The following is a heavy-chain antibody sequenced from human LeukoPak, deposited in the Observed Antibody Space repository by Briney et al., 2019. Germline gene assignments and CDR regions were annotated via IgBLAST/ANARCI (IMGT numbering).Heavy chain of an antibody. CDR2: LNLNSGDT. CDR3: ARVGSSGWYVHPTLDY. D-gene: IGHD6-19*01. J-gene: IGHJ4*02. CDR1: GYTFTGYY. Sequence: ASVKVSCKASGYTFTGYYMHWVRQAPGQGLGGMGWLNLNSGDTTFDKKFQARVTVTRDTSISTAYMELSWLRSDDTAVYYCARVGSSGWYVHPTLDYWGQGTLVTVSS. V-gene: IGHV1-2*02.